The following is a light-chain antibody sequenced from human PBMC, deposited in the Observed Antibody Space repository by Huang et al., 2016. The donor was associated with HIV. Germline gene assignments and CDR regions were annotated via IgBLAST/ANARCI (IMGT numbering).Light chain of an antibody. V-gene: IGKV3-20*01. J-gene: IGKJ4*01. CDR3: HQYGSSPLT. CDR1: QSVRSSY. Sequence: EIVLTQSPGTLSLSPGERATLPCRASQSVRSSYLAWDQQKPGQAPRLLIYGASSRATGIPDRFSGSWSGTDFTLTISRLEPEDFAVYYCHQYGSSPLTFGGGTKVEIK. CDR2: GAS.